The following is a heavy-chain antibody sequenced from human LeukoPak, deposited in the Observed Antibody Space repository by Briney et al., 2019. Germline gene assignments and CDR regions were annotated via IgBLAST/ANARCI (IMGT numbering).Heavy chain of an antibody. CDR2: IYRTGST. CDR3: ARGEAGTGSTLWIDP. V-gene: IGHV4-30-2*01. D-gene: IGHD1-7*01. CDR1: GGSITNGDNY. Sequence: SSQTLSLTCTVSGGSITNGDNYWGWIRQPPGKGLEWIGYIYRTGSTYYNPSLKSRVTISVDRSKSQFSLKLTSVTAADAAVYYCARGEAGTGSTLWIDPWGQGTLVTVSS. J-gene: IGHJ5*02.